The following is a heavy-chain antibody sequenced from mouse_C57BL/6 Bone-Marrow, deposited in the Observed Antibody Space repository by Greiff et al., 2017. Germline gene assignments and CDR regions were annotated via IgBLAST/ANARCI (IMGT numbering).Heavy chain of an antibody. CDR3: AGRSYYYGISYLYYYAMDY. D-gene: IGHD1-1*01. Sequence: QVQLQQSGAELVRPGTSVKVSCKASGYAFTNYLIEWVKQRPGQGLEWIGVINPGSGGTNYNEQFKGKATLTADKSSSTAYMPLSSLTSEDCAVFFCAGRSYYYGISYLYYYAMDYWGQGTSVTVSS. CDR2: INPGSGGT. CDR1: GYAFTNYL. J-gene: IGHJ4*01. V-gene: IGHV1-54*01.